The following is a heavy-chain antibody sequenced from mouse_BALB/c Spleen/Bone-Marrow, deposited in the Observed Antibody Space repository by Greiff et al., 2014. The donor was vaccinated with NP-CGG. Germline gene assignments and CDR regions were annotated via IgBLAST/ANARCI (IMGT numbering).Heavy chain of an antibody. V-gene: IGHV5-17*02. CDR3: ARSSYYYAMDY. J-gene: IGHJ4*01. Sequence: DVQLVESGGGLVQPGGSRKLSCAASGFTFSSFGMHWVRQAPEKGLEWVAYISSGSSTIYYADTVQGRFTISRDNPKNTLFLQMTSLRSEDTAMYYCARSSYYYAMDYWGQGTSVTVSS. CDR1: GFTFSSFG. CDR2: ISSGSSTI.